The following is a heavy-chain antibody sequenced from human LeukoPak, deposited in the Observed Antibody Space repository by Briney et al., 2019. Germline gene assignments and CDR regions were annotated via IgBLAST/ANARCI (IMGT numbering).Heavy chain of an antibody. CDR3: ARHRSDSDSSPVDY. J-gene: IGHJ4*02. CDR1: GYSFASYW. Sequence: GESLKISCKGSGYSFASYWIAWVRQTPGEGLEWMVGMNPADDSDTRYSPSFLGKVTMSADRSDTTAYLQWDSLEASDTAMYFCARHRSDSDSSPVDYWGQGTLVTVSS. V-gene: IGHV5-51*01. D-gene: IGHD6-6*01. CDR2: MNPADDSDT.